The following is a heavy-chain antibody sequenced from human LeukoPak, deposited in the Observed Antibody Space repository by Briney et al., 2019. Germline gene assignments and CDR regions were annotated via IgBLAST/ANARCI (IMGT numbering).Heavy chain of an antibody. CDR1: GFTFRRYW. J-gene: IGHJ6*02. D-gene: IGHD4-23*01. V-gene: IGHV3-7*03. Sequence: GGSLRLSCAASGFTFRRYWMTWVRQAPGKGLEWVANIKQDGSEKNYMDSVKGRFTISRDNAKNSLYLQMNSLRAEDTAVYYCARDLRRWSYYYYGMDVWGQGTTVTVSS. CDR3: ARDLRRWSYYYYGMDV. CDR2: IKQDGSEK.